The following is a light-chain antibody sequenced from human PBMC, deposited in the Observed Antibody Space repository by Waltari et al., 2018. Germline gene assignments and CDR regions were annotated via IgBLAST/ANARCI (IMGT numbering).Light chain of an antibody. CDR3: QSTDSSGSYRV. CDR1: ALPKHY. V-gene: IGLV3-25*03. Sequence: SYELTQPPPVSVSPGQTARITCSGDALPKHYAYWFQLTPGQAPVLVICKDRERPSGTPERFSGSSSGTTVTLTISGVQAEDEADDYCQSTDSSGSYRVFGGGTKLTVL. J-gene: IGLJ2*01. CDR2: KDR.